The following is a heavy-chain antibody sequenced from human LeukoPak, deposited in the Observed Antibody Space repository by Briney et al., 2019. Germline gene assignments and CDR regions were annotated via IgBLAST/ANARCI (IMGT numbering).Heavy chain of an antibody. Sequence: SETLSLTCTVSGASVDSSPYYWGWIRQPPGKGLEWIGSIYYSGSTYYNPSLKSRVTISVDTSKNQFSLKLSSVTAADTAVYYCARHGTGGRQFGWESEWGQGTLVTVSS. CDR1: GASVDSSPYY. CDR3: ARHGTGGRQFGWESE. D-gene: IGHD3-16*01. V-gene: IGHV4-39*01. CDR2: IYYSGST. J-gene: IGHJ4*02.